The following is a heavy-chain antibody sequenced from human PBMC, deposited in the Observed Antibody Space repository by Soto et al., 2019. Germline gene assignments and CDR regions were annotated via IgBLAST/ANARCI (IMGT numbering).Heavy chain of an antibody. CDR3: ARHSLALRKNNWFDP. D-gene: IGHD3-3*02. CDR2: IFYLGSS. V-gene: IGHV4-39*01. J-gene: IGHJ5*02. Sequence: SETLSLTCTVSGDSIISSDFYWGWVRQPPGKGLEWIGSIFYLGSSYYNPSLKSRVTMSVDTSKNQFSLRLRSVTAADTAFYFCARHSLALRKNNWFDPWGQGIMVTVSS. CDR1: GDSIISSDFY.